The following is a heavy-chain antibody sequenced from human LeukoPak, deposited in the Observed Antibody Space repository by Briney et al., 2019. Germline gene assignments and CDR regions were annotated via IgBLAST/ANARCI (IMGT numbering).Heavy chain of an antibody. CDR2: IYSGGST. D-gene: IGHD2-2*02. CDR3: ARDVGCSHYTEGGYY. Sequence: PGGSLRLSCAASGFTVSSNYMSWVRQAPGKGLEWVSVIYSGGSTYYADSVKGRFTISRDNSKNTLYLQMNSLRAEDTAVYYCARDVGCSHYTEGGYYWGQGTLVTVSS. CDR1: GFTVSSNY. V-gene: IGHV3-53*01. J-gene: IGHJ4*02.